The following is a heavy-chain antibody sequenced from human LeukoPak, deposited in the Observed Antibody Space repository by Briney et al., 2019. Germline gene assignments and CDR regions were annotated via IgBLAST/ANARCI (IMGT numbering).Heavy chain of an antibody. Sequence: GASVKVSCKASGYTFTSYDINWVRQATGQGLEWMGWMNPNSGNTGYAQKLQGRVTITRNTSISTAYMELSSLRSEDTAVYYCARGLYYGSGSYSAYWGQGTLVTVSS. V-gene: IGHV1-8*03. D-gene: IGHD3-10*01. CDR1: GYTFTSYD. CDR3: ARGLYYGSGSYSAY. CDR2: MNPNSGNT. J-gene: IGHJ4*02.